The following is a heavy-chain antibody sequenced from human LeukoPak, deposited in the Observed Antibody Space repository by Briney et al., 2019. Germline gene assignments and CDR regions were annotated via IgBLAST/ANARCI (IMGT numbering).Heavy chain of an antibody. CDR3: AHRGGHGYSDRSGNYYPYFGY. Sequence: SGPTLVKPTQTLTLTCTFSGFSLSTSGVGVGWIRQPPGKALEWLALIFWNDDKRYRPSLKSRLTITKDTSKNQVVLTMTNMDPVDTATYYCAHRGGHGYSDRSGNYYPYFGYWGQGTLVTVSS. CDR1: GFSLSTSGVG. J-gene: IGHJ4*02. CDR2: IFWNDDK. V-gene: IGHV2-5*01. D-gene: IGHD3-22*01.